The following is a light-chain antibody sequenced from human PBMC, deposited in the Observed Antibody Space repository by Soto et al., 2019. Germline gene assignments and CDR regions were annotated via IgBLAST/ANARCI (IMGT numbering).Light chain of an antibody. CDR3: QQRSNWPLT. V-gene: IGKV3-11*01. Sequence: EIVLAQSPATLSLSPGERVTLSCRASQSVSSSLAWYQQKPGQAHRLLIYDVSTRATGIPARFSGSGSETDFTLTISSLEPGDFAIYYCQQRSNWPLTFGQGTRLEIK. CDR2: DVS. CDR1: QSVSSS. J-gene: IGKJ5*01.